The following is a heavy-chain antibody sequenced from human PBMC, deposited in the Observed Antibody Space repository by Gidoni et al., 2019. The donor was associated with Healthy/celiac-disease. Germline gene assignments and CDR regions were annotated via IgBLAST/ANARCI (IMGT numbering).Heavy chain of an antibody. J-gene: IGHJ6*02. CDR3: ARVHITMIPMDV. Sequence: EVQLVESGGGLVKPGGSLRLSCAASGFTFSSYSMNWVRQAPGKGLEWVSSISSSSSYIYYADSVKGRFTISRDNAKNSLYLQMNSLRAEDTAVYYCARVHITMIPMDVWGQGTTVTVSS. CDR1: GFTFSSYS. V-gene: IGHV3-21*01. D-gene: IGHD3-22*01. CDR2: ISSSSSYI.